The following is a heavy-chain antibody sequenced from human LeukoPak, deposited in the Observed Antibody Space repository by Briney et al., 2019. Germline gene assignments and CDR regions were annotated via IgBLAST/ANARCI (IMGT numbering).Heavy chain of an antibody. CDR1: GFRFDEYG. Sequence: GGSLRLSCAASGFRFDEYGIHWVRQGPGKGLEWVSGISWNNGSIGYADSVKGRFTISRDNAKNYLYLQMDSLRPEDTALYYCTRDSRWLQLYIRGAFFDLRGQGTLVTVSS. CDR2: ISWNNGSI. V-gene: IGHV3-9*01. CDR3: TRDSRWLQLYIRGAFFDL. J-gene: IGHJ4*02. D-gene: IGHD5-24*01.